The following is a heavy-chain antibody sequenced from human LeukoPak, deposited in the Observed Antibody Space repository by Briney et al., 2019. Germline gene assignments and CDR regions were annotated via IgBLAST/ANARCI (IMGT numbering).Heavy chain of an antibody. J-gene: IGHJ4*02. Sequence: KPSETLSLTCTVSGGSIGSYYWSWIRQPPGKGLEWIGYIYYSGSTNYNPSLKSRVTISVDTSKNQFSLRLSSVTAADTAVYYCARDTYYYDSSGYPVGYFDYWGQGTLVTVSS. CDR1: GGSIGSYY. V-gene: IGHV4-59*01. D-gene: IGHD3-22*01. CDR3: ARDTYYYDSSGYPVGYFDY. CDR2: IYYSGST.